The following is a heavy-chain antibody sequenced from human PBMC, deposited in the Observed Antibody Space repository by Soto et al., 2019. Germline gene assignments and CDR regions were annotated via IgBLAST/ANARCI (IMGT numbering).Heavy chain of an antibody. CDR3: ARGDSSSSHVLDLNFDY. CDR1: GGSISSSSYY. CDR2: IYYSGST. V-gene: IGHV4-61*05. J-gene: IGHJ4*02. D-gene: IGHD6-6*01. Sequence: TSETLSLTCTVSGGSISSSSYYWGWLRQPPGKGLEWIGYIYYSGSTNYNPSLKSRVTISVDTSKNQFSLKLSSVTAADTAVYYCARGDSSSSHVLDLNFDYWGQGTLVTVSS.